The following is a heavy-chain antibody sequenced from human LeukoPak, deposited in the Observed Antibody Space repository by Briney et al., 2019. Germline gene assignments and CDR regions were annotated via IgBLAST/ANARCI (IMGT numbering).Heavy chain of an antibody. CDR2: FDPEDGET. D-gene: IGHD2-21*01. V-gene: IGHV1-24*01. CDR1: GYTLTELS. CDR3: ATNRPVVVIAIGPLPQPHAFDI. J-gene: IGHJ3*02. Sequence: GASVKVSCKVSGYTLTELSMHWVRQAPGKGLEWMGGFDPEDGETIYAQKFQGRVTMTEDTSTDTAYMELSSLRSEDTAVYYCATNRPVVVIAIGPLPQPHAFDIWGQGTMVTVSS.